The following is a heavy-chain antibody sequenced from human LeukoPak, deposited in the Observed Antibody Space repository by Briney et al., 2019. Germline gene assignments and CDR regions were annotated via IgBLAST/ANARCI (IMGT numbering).Heavy chain of an antibody. D-gene: IGHD6-13*01. CDR2: ISGSGGST. CDR3: ARDIEAAGLFLDY. V-gene: IGHV3-23*01. CDR1: GFTFSSYA. J-gene: IGHJ4*02. Sequence: PGGSLRLSCAASGFTFSSYAMSWVRRAPGKGLEWVSAISGSGGSTYYADSVKGRFTISRDNSKNTLYLQMNSLRAEDTAVYYCARDIEAAGLFLDYWGQGTPVTVSS.